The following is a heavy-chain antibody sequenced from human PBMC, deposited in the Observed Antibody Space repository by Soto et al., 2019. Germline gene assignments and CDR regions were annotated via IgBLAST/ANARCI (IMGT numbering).Heavy chain of an antibody. CDR3: ARGGNYDILTGFPYYFDY. CDR1: GCSISSSNW. D-gene: IGHD3-9*01. V-gene: IGHV4-4*02. Sequence: SETLSLTCAVSGCSISSSNWWSWVRQPPGKGLEWIGEIYHSGSTNYNPSLKSRVTISVDKSKNQFSLKLSSVTAADTAVYYCARGGNYDILTGFPYYFDYWGQGTLVTVS. J-gene: IGHJ4*02. CDR2: IYHSGST.